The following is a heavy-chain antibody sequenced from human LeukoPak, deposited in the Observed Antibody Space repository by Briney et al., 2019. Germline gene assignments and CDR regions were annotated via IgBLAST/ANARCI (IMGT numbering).Heavy chain of an antibody. CDR2: VYPGDSDP. Sequence: GESLKISCKASGYSFTRYWIGWVRQKPGKGLEWVGIVYPGDSDPIYSPSFQGQATISADRSITTAYLELYRLKASDTATYFCARGLHYDSSGYFAAFWGRGTLVTVSS. D-gene: IGHD3-22*01. CDR1: GYSFTRYW. V-gene: IGHV5-51*01. CDR3: ARGLHYDSSGYFAAF. J-gene: IGHJ4*01.